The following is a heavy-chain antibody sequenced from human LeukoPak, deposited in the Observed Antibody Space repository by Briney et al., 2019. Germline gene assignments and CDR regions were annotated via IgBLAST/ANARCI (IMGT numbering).Heavy chain of an antibody. V-gene: IGHV1-46*01. Sequence: GASVKVSCKASGYTFTSYYMHWVRQAPGQGLEWMGIINPSGGSTSYAQKFQGRVTMTRDTSTSTVYMELSSLRSEDTAVYYRAREGIAARGKFGNWFDPWGQGTLVTVSS. J-gene: IGHJ5*02. D-gene: IGHD6-6*01. CDR3: AREGIAARGKFGNWFDP. CDR2: INPSGGST. CDR1: GYTFTSYY.